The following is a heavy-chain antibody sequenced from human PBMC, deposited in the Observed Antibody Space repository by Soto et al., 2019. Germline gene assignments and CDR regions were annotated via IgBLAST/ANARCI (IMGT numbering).Heavy chain of an antibody. Sequence: GGSLRLSCAASGFTFSSYGMHWVRQAPGKGLEWVAVIWYDGSNKYYADSVRGRFNISRDNSKNTLYLQMNSLRAEDTAVYYCARDIRELIYYFDYWGQGTLVTVSS. V-gene: IGHV3-33*01. CDR3: ARDIRELIYYFDY. J-gene: IGHJ4*02. D-gene: IGHD2-15*01. CDR1: GFTFSSYG. CDR2: IWYDGSNK.